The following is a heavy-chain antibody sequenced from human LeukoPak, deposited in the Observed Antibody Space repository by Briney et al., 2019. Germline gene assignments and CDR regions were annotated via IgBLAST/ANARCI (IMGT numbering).Heavy chain of an antibody. CDR1: GGTFNSAA. Sequence: ASVKVSCKASGGTFNSAALSWVRQAPGQGLEWMGWISAYNGNTNYAQKLQGRVTMTTDTSTSTAYMELRSLRSDDTAVYYCARDRIVSWQPDAFDIWGQGTMVTVSS. D-gene: IGHD2-15*01. V-gene: IGHV1-18*04. CDR3: ARDRIVSWQPDAFDI. J-gene: IGHJ3*02. CDR2: ISAYNGNT.